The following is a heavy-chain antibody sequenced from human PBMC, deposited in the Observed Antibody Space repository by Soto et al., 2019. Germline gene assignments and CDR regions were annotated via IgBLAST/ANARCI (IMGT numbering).Heavy chain of an antibody. CDR1: GGSISSSNW. J-gene: IGHJ3*02. V-gene: IGHV4-4*02. Sequence: SETLSLTCAVSGGSISSSNWWSWVRQPPGKGLEWIGEIYHSGSTNYNPPLKSRVTISVDKSKNQFSLKLSSVTAADTAVYYCARFNSGSYYEVFDIWGQGTMVTVSS. D-gene: IGHD1-26*01. CDR2: IYHSGST. CDR3: ARFNSGSYYEVFDI.